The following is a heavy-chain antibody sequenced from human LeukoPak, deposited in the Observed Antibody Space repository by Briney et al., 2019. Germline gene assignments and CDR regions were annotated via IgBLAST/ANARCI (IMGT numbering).Heavy chain of an antibody. CDR2: LNPNSGST. V-gene: IGHV1-2*06. D-gene: IGHD6-19*01. Sequence: AAVKVSCXASGYTYTGYYMHWATQAPGQALEWMRRLNPNSGSTNYAQKFQRRVTMPRDTSISTADIELSRMRSDDTAVYYCARLRRSSGWYYFDYWGPGTLVTVSS. J-gene: IGHJ4*02. CDR3: ARLRRSSGWYYFDY. CDR1: GYTYTGYY.